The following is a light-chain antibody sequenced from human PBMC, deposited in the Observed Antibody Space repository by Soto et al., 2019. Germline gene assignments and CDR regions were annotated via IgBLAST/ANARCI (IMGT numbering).Light chain of an antibody. CDR3: QQDENLPYS. Sequence: DTQMTQSPYSLSASVGARVTITCQASHDTSNDVNWYQQKPGKAPKLLIYAASNLEKGVPPRFRGSGSGTDFTYTISSLQAEDVATYCCQQDENLPYSCGQGTKLGSK. V-gene: IGKV1-33*01. CDR1: HDTSND. CDR2: AAS. J-gene: IGKJ2*01.